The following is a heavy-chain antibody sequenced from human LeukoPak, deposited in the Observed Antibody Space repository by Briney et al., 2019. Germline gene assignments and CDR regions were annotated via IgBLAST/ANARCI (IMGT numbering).Heavy chain of an antibody. CDR3: TRNPRNGHTFDY. J-gene: IGHJ4*02. Sequence: SGTLSLTCAVSGGSISSSNWWSWVRQPPGKGLEWIGEIYHSGSTNYNPSLKSRVTISVNKSKNQFSLKLSSVTAADTAVYYCTRNPRNGHTFDYWGQGTLVTVSS. D-gene: IGHD5-24*01. CDR1: GGSISSSNW. CDR2: IYHSGST. V-gene: IGHV4-4*02.